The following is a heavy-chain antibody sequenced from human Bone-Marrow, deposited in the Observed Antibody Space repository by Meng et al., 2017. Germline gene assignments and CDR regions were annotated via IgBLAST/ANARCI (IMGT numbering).Heavy chain of an antibody. CDR3: VRGDDSSSWGKGFDP. V-gene: IGHV3-74*01. CDR1: GFNFSSYW. D-gene: IGHD6-13*01. CDR2: IKSDRITT. J-gene: IGHJ5*02. Sequence: ESSKISCAAPGFNFSSYWMHWGRQAPGKGLLWVSRIKSDRITTRYADSVKGRFPISRDNAKNTLYLQMNSLSAEDMAVYYYVRGDDSSSWGKGFDPWGQGTLVTVSS.